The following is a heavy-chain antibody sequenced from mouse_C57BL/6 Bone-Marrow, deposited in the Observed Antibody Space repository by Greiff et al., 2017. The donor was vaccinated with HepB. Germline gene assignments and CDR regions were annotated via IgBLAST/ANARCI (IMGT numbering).Heavy chain of an antibody. D-gene: IGHD2-1*01. CDR1: GFTFSSYG. V-gene: IGHV5-6*02. CDR2: ISSGGSYT. CDR3: ARRSYGNLGY. J-gene: IGHJ2*01. Sequence: DVMLVESGGDLVKPGGSLKLSCAASGFTFSSYGMSWVRQTPDKRLEWVATISSGGSYTYYPDSVKGRFTISRDNAKNTLYLQMSSLKSEDTAMYYCARRSYGNLGYWGQGTTLTVSS.